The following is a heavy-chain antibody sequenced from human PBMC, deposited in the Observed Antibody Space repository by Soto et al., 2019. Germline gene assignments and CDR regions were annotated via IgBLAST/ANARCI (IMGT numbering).Heavy chain of an antibody. J-gene: IGHJ5*02. CDR3: ARRPDRGSSSWYDWFDP. D-gene: IGHD6-13*01. V-gene: IGHV4-34*01. CDR1: GGSFSGYY. Sequence: SETLSLTCAVYGGSFSGYYWSWIRQPPGKGLEWIGEINHSGSTNYNPSLKSRVTISVDTSKNQFSLKLSSVTAADTAVYYCARRPDRGSSSWYDWFDPRGQGTLVTVSS. CDR2: INHSGST.